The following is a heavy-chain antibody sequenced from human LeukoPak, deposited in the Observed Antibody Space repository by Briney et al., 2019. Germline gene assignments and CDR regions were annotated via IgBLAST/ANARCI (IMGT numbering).Heavy chain of an antibody. CDR2: ISYDGINK. Sequence: GGSLRLSCLASRFTFSSYSMHWVRQAPGKGLEWVAVISYDGINKYYADSVKGRFTISRDNSRNTLYLQMNSLRGEDTAVYHCARTYYYGSGSSENAFDSWGQGTLVTVSS. CDR3: ARTYYYGSGSSENAFDS. V-gene: IGHV3-30-3*01. D-gene: IGHD3-10*01. J-gene: IGHJ4*02. CDR1: RFTFSSYS.